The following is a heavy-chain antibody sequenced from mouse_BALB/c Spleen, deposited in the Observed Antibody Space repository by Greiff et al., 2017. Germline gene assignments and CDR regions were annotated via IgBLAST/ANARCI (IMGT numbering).Heavy chain of an antibody. J-gene: IGHJ4*01. CDR2: IDPYYGGN. V-gene: IGHV1-39*01. D-gene: IGHD1-1*01. CDR1: GYSFTGYN. Sequence: VQLQQSGPELEKPGASVKISCKASGYSFTGYNMNWVKQSNGKSLEWIGNIDPYYGGNSYNQKFKGKATLTVDKSSSTAYMQLTSLTSEDSAVYYCASSSEGYYAMDYWGQGTSVTVSS. CDR3: ASSSEGYYAMDY.